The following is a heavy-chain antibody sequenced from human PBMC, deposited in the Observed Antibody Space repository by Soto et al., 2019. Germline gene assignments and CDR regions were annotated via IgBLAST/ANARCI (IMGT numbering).Heavy chain of an antibody. J-gene: IGHJ4*02. Sequence: QVQLVQSGADVKKPGSSVKVSCQASGVTFSSETLGWLRQAPGQGLEWVGGIIPLFGTASYAKKFQGRVTITADESTSTVYMELSSLRSDDTDVYFCATELGENPASPFDAWGQGTLVTVSS. D-gene: IGHD3-10*01. CDR3: ATELGENPASPFDA. CDR1: GVTFSSET. V-gene: IGHV1-69*01. CDR2: IIPLFGTA.